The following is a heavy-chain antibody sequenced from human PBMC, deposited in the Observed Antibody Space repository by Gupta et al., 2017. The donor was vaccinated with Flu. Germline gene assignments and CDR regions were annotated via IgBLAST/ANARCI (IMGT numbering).Heavy chain of an antibody. CDR1: FSGSE. CDR3: SVQLLGTVY. V-gene: IGHV3-73*01. J-gene: IGHJ4*02. CDR2: IRSKPNSYAT. Sequence: FSGSEMNWVRQASGKGPEWVGHIRSKPNSYATAYGASVNGRFTISRDDSKNTAYLQMNSLKTEDTAMYYCSVQLLGTVYWCQGTLVTVSS. D-gene: IGHD1-1*01.